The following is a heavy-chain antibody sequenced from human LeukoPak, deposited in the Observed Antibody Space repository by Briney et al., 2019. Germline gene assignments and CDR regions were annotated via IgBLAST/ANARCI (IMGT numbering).Heavy chain of an antibody. CDR1: AGSISDHY. J-gene: IGHJ6*02. CDR2: IYYSGRT. V-gene: IGHV4-59*08. CDR3: ARTPVPSWFGESSYFYYGMDV. Sequence: PSETLSLTCTVSAGSISDHYWSWIRQPPGKGLEWIGYIYYSGRTNYNPSLKSRATISVDTSKNQFFLNLNSVTAADTAVYYCARTPVPSWFGESSYFYYGMDVWGQGTTVTVSS. D-gene: IGHD3-10*01.